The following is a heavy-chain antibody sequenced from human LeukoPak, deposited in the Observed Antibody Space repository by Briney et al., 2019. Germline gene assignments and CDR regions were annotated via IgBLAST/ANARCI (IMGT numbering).Heavy chain of an antibody. CDR1: GGSISSGGYY. CDR3: ARARYYNVFFDY. CDR2: IYYSGST. J-gene: IGHJ4*02. Sequence: SETLSLTCTVSGGSISSGGYYWSWIRQHPGKGLEWIGYIYYSGSTYYNPSLKSRVTISVDTSKNQFSLKLSSVTAADTAVYYCARARYYNVFFDYWGQGTLVTVSS. D-gene: IGHD3-10*01. V-gene: IGHV4-31*03.